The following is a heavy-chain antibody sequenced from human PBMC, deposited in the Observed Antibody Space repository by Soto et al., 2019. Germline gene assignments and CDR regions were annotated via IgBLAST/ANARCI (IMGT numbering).Heavy chain of an antibody. J-gene: IGHJ5*02. CDR1: GFTFSSLW. CDR2: IKQDGSEK. CDR3: AKDLRRPHNWFDP. Sequence: GGSLRLSCAASGFTFSSLWMSWVRQAPGKGLEWVANIKQDGSEKYYVDSVKGRFTISRDNAKNSLYLQMNSLRAEDTAVYYCAKDLRRPHNWFDPWGQGTLVTVSS. V-gene: IGHV3-7*01.